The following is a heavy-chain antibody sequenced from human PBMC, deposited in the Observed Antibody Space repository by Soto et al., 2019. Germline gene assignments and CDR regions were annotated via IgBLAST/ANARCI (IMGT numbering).Heavy chain of an antibody. Sequence: EVHLVESGGGLVKPGGSLRLSCEASGFPFSITGMNWVRQAPGKGLEWVSSINSGSSYIDYADSVKGRLTISRDNAKNSLYLQMNSLRAEDTAVYYCARRGSGSYYDYWGQGTLVTVSS. V-gene: IGHV3-21*04. D-gene: IGHD1-26*01. CDR3: ARRGSGSYYDY. J-gene: IGHJ4*02. CDR2: INSGSSYI. CDR1: GFPFSITG.